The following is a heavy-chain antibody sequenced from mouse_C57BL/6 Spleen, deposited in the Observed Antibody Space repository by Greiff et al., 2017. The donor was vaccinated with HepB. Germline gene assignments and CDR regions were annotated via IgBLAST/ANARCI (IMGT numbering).Heavy chain of an antibody. J-gene: IGHJ3*01. CDR2: ISSGSSTI. CDR1: GFTFSDYG. D-gene: IGHD1-1*01. CDR3: ARPSYYGSSYDWFAY. Sequence: EVKLMESGGGLVKPGGSLKLSCAASGFTFSDYGMHWVRQAPEKGLEWVAYISSGSSTIYYADTVKGRFTISRDNAKNTLFLQMTSLRSEDTAMYYCARPSYYGSSYDWFAYWGQGTLVTVSA. V-gene: IGHV5-17*01.